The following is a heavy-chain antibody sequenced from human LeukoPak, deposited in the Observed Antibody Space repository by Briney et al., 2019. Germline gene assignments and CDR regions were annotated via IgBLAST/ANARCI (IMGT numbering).Heavy chain of an antibody. Sequence: GGSLRLSCAASGFTFSSYSMNWVCQAPGKGLEWVSSISSSSSYIYYADSVKGRFTISRDNAKNSLYLQMNSLRAEDTAVYYCARSPIAAAGTAFDYWGQGTLVTVSS. CDR2: ISSSSSYI. V-gene: IGHV3-21*01. J-gene: IGHJ4*02. D-gene: IGHD6-13*01. CDR1: GFTFSSYS. CDR3: ARSPIAAAGTAFDY.